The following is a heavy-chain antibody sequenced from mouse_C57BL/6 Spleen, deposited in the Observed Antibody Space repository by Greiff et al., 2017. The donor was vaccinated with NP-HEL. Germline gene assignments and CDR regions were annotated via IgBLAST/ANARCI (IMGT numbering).Heavy chain of an antibody. CDR2: INPSTGGT. V-gene: IGHV1-42*01. CDR1: GYSFTGYY. Sequence: EVQLQQSGPELVKPGASVKISCKASGYSFTGYYMNWVKQSPEKSLEWIGEINPSTGGTTYNQKFKAKATLTVDKSSSTAYMQLKSLTSEDSAVYYCARSRYNFDYWGQGTTLTVSS. CDR3: ARSRYNFDY. D-gene: IGHD1-1*01. J-gene: IGHJ2*01.